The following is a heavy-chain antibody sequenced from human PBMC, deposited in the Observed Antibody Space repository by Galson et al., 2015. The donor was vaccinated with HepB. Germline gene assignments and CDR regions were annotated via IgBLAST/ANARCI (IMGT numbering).Heavy chain of an antibody. J-gene: IGHJ4*02. CDR1: GYTFTGYY. V-gene: IGHV1-2*06. Sequence: SVKVSCKASGYTFTGYYMHWVRQAPGQGLEWMGRINPNSGGTNYAQKFQGRVTMTRDTSISTAYMELSRLRSDDTAVYYCARARRDGYNGGDCWGQGTLVTVSS. CDR3: ARARRDGYNGGDC. D-gene: IGHD5-24*01. CDR2: INPNSGGT.